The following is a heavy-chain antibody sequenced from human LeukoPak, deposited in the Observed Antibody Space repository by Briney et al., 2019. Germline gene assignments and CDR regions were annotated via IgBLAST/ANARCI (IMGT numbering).Heavy chain of an antibody. J-gene: IGHJ4*02. CDR2: ISSSGSTI. V-gene: IGHV3-11*04. CDR3: ARDRLLWFGELFVPFDY. D-gene: IGHD3-10*01. CDR1: GFTFSDYY. Sequence: GSLRLSCAASGFTFSDYYMSWIRQAPGKGLEWVSYISSSGSTIYYADSVKGRFTISRDNAKNSLYLQMNSLRAEDTAVYYCARDRLLWFGELFVPFDYWGQGTLVTVSS.